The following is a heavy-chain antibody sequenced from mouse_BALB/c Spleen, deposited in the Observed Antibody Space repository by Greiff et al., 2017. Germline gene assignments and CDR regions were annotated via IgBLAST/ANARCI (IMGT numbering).Heavy chain of an antibody. V-gene: IGHV5-9-4*01. CDR1: GFTFSSYA. CDR2: ISSGGSYT. D-gene: IGHD2-4*01. J-gene: IGHJ3*01. Sequence: EVQRVESGGGLVKPGGSLKLSCAASGFTFSSYAMSWVRQSPEKRLEWVAEISSGGSYTYYPDTVTGRFTISRDNAKNTLYLEMSSLRSEDTAMYYCARGELSYDYVFAYWGQGTLVTVSA. CDR3: ARGELSYDYVFAY.